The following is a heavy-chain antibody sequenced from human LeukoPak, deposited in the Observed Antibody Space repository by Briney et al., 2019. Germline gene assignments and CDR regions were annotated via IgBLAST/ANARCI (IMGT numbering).Heavy chain of an antibody. V-gene: IGHV3-33*01. Sequence: GESLRLSCTASGFTSSDYGMHWVRQPPGKGLEWVAIIWYDGSNKTYEDSVKGRFTISRDNSKNTLYLQMNSLRAEDTAVYYCARGVDYYENSGTIDYWGQGTLVTVSS. CDR1: GFTSSDYG. CDR3: ARGVDYYENSGTIDY. D-gene: IGHD3-22*01. CDR2: IWYDGSNK. J-gene: IGHJ4*02.